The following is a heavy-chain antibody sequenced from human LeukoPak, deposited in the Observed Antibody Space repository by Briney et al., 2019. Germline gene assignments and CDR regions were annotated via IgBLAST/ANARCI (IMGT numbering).Heavy chain of an antibody. CDR1: GFTFSSYS. CDR3: ARDQSGSYDSSGYYYVPDAFDI. D-gene: IGHD3-22*01. Sequence: GGSLRLSCAASGFTFSSYSMNWVRQAPGKGLEWVSYISSSSSTIYYADSVKGRFTISRDNAKNSLYLQMNSLRAEDTAVYYCARDQSGSYDSSGYYYVPDAFDIWGRGTMVTVSS. V-gene: IGHV3-48*01. CDR2: ISSSSSTI. J-gene: IGHJ3*02.